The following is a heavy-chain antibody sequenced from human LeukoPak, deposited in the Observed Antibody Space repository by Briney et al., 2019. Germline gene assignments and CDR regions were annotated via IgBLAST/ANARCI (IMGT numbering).Heavy chain of an antibody. CDR3: ARAVSGRFDY. CDR1: GGSMSPYH. V-gene: IGHV4-59*08. Sequence: SETLSLTCTVSGGSMSPYHWGWIRQPPGKGLEWTGYIYCSGSTNYNPSLKSRVTISVDTSKDQFSLKLSSVTAADTAIYYCARAVSGRFDYWGQGTLVTVSS. CDR2: IYCSGST. D-gene: IGHD6-19*01. J-gene: IGHJ4*02.